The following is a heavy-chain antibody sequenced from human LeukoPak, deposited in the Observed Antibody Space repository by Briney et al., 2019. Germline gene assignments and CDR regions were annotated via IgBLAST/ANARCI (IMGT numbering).Heavy chain of an antibody. CDR1: GGSISSSSYY. J-gene: IGHJ4*02. V-gene: IGHV4-61*05. D-gene: IGHD5-24*01. CDR3: ARARDGYNYGY. CDR2: IYYSGRT. Sequence: SETLSLTCTVSGGSISSSSYYWGWIRQPPGKGLEWIGYIYYSGRTNYNPSLKSRVTISVDTSKNQFSLKLSSVTAADTAVYYCARARDGYNYGYWGQGTLVTVSS.